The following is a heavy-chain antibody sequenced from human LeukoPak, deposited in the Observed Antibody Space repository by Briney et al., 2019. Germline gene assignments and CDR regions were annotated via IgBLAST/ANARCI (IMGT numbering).Heavy chain of an antibody. CDR1: GGTFSSYA. CDR2: IIPILGIA. V-gene: IGHV1-69*04. J-gene: IGHJ4*02. CDR3: AREVVVPAELDY. Sequence: SVKVSCKASGGTFSSYAISWVRQAPGQGLEWMGRIIPILGIANYAQKFQGRVTITAGKSTSTAYMELRSLRSDDTAVYYCAREVVVPAELDYWGQGTLVTVSS. D-gene: IGHD2-2*01.